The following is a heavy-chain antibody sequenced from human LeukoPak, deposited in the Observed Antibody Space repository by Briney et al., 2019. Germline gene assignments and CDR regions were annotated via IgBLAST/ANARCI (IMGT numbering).Heavy chain of an antibody. CDR1: GYDFNFYD. Sequence: GASVKVSCKASGYDFNFYDINWVRQAPGKGLEWMGWMNPKRGDTGYAQSFQGRLTITRDMSTSTSYMELNRLTSEDTAVYYCVRVADGYSSGWFDSWGQGTLVTVPS. J-gene: IGHJ5*01. D-gene: IGHD6-25*01. V-gene: IGHV1-8*03. CDR3: VRVADGYSSGWFDS. CDR2: MNPKRGDT.